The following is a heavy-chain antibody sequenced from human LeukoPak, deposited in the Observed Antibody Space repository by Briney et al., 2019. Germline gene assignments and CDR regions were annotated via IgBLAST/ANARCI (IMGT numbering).Heavy chain of an antibody. J-gene: IGHJ3*02. CDR1: GGTFSSYA. CDR2: IIPIFGTA. CDR3: ARDLEWEQHNAFDI. V-gene: IGHV1-69*01. Sequence: SVKVSCKASGGTFSSYAISWVRQAPGQGLEWMGGIIPIFGTANYAQKFQGRVTITADESTSTAYMELRSLRSDDTAVYYCARDLEWEQHNAFDIWGQGTMVTVSS. D-gene: IGHD1-26*01.